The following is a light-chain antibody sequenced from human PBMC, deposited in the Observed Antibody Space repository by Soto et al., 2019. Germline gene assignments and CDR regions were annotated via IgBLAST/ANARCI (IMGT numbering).Light chain of an antibody. J-gene: IGLJ2*01. CDR3: AAWDDSVNGVS. CDR2: SSY. CDR1: SSNIGGNP. V-gene: IGLV1-44*01. Sequence: QSVLTQPPSASGVPGQRFNISCSGSSSNIGGNPVTWYQHLPGTAPKLLIYSSYQRPSGVPDRVSGSKSGTSASLAIIGLQSEDEADYYCAAWDDSVNGVSFGGGTQRTGL.